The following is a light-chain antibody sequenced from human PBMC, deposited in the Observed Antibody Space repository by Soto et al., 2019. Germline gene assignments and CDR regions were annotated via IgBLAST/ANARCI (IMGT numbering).Light chain of an antibody. Sequence: QSVLTQPPSVSGAPGQWVTISYTGSSSNIGAGYDVHWYQQLPGTAPKLLIYGNSNRPSGVPDRFSGSKSGTSASLAITGLQAEDEADYYCQSYDSSLSGYVFGTGTKVTVL. J-gene: IGLJ1*01. CDR2: GNS. CDR3: QSYDSSLSGYV. CDR1: SSNIGAGYD. V-gene: IGLV1-40*01.